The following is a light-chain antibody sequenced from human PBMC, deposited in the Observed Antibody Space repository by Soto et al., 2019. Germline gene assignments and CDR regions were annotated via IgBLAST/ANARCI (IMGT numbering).Light chain of an antibody. CDR1: QSIRSW. CDR3: QQYNSYWT. Sequence: DIQMTQSPSTLSASVRHRVTITCRASQSIRSWLAWYQQKTGKAPKLLIYKASSLESGVPSRFSGSGSGTEFTLTISSLQPDDFATYYCQQYNSYWTFGQGTKVDIK. J-gene: IGKJ1*01. CDR2: KAS. V-gene: IGKV1-5*03.